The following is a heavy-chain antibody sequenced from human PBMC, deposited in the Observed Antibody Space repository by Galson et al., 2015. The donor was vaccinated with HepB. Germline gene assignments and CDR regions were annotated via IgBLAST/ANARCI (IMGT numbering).Heavy chain of an antibody. CDR1: GYTFTSYG. D-gene: IGHD3-3*01. V-gene: IGHV1-18*04. CDR2: ISAYNGKT. J-gene: IGHJ4*02. CDR3: ARGLGVVSHLAY. Sequence: SVKVSCKASGYTFTSYGISWVRQAPGQGLEWMGWISAYNGKTNYAQRLHGRVTMTTDTSTSTAYMEVRSLRSDDTAIYYCARGLGVVSHLAYWGQGTLVTVSS.